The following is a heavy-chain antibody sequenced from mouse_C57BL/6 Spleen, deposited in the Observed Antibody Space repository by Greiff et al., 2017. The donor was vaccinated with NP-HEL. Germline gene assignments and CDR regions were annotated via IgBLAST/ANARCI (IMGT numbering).Heavy chain of an antibody. CDR3: AKGTLVYYGYDGFAY. CDR1: GFTFSSYT. Sequence: EVMLVESGGGLVKPGGSLKLSCAASGFTFSSYTMSWVRQTPEKRLEWVATISGGGGNTYYPDSVKGRFTISRDNAKNTLYLQMSSLRSEDTALYYCAKGTLVYYGYDGFAYWGRGTLVTVSA. CDR2: ISGGGGNT. D-gene: IGHD2-2*01. V-gene: IGHV5-9*01. J-gene: IGHJ3*01.